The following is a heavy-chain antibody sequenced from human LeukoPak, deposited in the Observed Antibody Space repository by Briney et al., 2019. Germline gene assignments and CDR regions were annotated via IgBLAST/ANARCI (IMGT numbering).Heavy chain of an antibody. D-gene: IGHD3-3*01. CDR3: ARALGDDFWSGYSDS. V-gene: IGHV3-21*01. CDR2: TISNNNYK. CDR1: GFTFSNYN. Sequence: GGSLRLSCAASGFTFSNYNMNWVRQAPGKGLEWVSSTISNNNYKYYADSVKGRFTISRDNAKNSLYLQMDSLRAEDTAVYYCARALGDDFWSGYSDSWGQGTLVTVSS. J-gene: IGHJ4*02.